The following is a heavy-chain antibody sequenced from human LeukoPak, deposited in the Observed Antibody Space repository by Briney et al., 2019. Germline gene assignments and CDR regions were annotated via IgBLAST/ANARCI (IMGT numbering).Heavy chain of an antibody. CDR3: ASADDYGDYFDY. CDR2: IWYDGSNK. CDR1: GFTFSSYG. V-gene: IGHV3-33*01. Sequence: SGGSLRLSCAASGFTFSSYGMHWVRQAPGKGLEWVAVIWYDGSNKYYADSVKGRFTISRDNSKNTLYLQMNSLRAEDTAVYYCASADDYGDYFDYWGQGTPVTVSS. J-gene: IGHJ4*02. D-gene: IGHD4-17*01.